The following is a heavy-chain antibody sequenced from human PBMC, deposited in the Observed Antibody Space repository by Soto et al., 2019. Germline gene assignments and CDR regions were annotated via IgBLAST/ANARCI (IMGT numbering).Heavy chain of an antibody. CDR2: IYSGGST. D-gene: IGHD3-10*01. V-gene: IGHV3-66*01. CDR3: ARDMVRGMDV. Sequence: PAGSLRLSCAASGFTVCSNYMTWVRQAPGKGLEWVSVIYSGGSTYYADSVKGRFTISRDNSKNTLYLQMSSLRSEDTAVYYCARDMVRGMDVWGQGTTVTVSS. J-gene: IGHJ6*02. CDR1: GFTVCSNY.